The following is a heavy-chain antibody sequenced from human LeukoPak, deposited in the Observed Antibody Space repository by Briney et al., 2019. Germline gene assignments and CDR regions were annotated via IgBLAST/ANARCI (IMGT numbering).Heavy chain of an antibody. V-gene: IGHV1-2*02. CDR1: GYTFTGYF. CDR2: INPNSGGT. D-gene: IGHD1-26*01. J-gene: IGHJ4*02. CDR3: ARDDYSGSYRPFDY. Sequence: ASVRVSCKASGYTFTGYFLHWVRQAPGQGLEWMGWINPNSGGTTYAQNFQGRVTMTRDTSISTAYMELSRLRSDDTAVYYCARDDYSGSYRPFDYWGRGTLVTVSS.